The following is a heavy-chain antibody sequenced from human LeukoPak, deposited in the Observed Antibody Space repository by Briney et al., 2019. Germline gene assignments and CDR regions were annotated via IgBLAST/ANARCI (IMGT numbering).Heavy chain of an antibody. V-gene: IGHV1-18*04. Sequence: ASVKVSCKASGYTFTSYYMHWVRQAPGQGLEWMGWISAYNGNTNYAQKLQGRVTMTTDTSTSTAYMELRSLRSDDTAVYYCARGPSRRRGNWFDPWGQGTLVTVSS. D-gene: IGHD3-16*01. CDR1: GYTFTSYY. CDR3: ARGPSRRRGNWFDP. J-gene: IGHJ5*02. CDR2: ISAYNGNT.